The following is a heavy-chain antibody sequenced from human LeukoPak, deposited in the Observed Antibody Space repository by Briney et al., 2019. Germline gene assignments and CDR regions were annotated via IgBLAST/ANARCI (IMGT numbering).Heavy chain of an antibody. V-gene: IGHV3-48*01. Sequence: PGGSLRLSCAASGFDFSIYSTNWVRQAPGKGLEWVSYITRSSTTIYYADSVKGRFTISRDNAKSSLYLQMNSVRVEDPAIYYCAKDRAIAAAGYYFDFWGQGTLVTVSS. J-gene: IGHJ4*02. D-gene: IGHD6-13*01. CDR1: GFDFSIYS. CDR2: ITRSSTTI. CDR3: AKDRAIAAAGYYFDF.